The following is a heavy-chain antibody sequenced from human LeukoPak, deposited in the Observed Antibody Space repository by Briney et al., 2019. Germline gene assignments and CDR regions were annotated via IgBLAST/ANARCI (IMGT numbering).Heavy chain of an antibody. CDR1: GFSLSTSGVG. J-gene: IGHJ5*02. CDR2: IYWDDDK. CDR3: AHTRIQYGDRPWFDP. D-gene: IGHD4-17*01. Sequence: SGPTLVKPTQTLTLTCPFSGFSLSTSGVGVGWIRQPPGKALEWLALIYWDDDKRYSPSLKSRLTITKDTSKNQVVLTMTNMDPVDTATYYCAHTRIQYGDRPWFDPWGQGTLVTVSS. V-gene: IGHV2-5*02.